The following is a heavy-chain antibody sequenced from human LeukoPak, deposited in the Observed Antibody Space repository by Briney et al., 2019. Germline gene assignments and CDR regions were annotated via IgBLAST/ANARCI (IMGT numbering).Heavy chain of an antibody. V-gene: IGHV3-30*02. CDR3: GRSIDY. CDR1: RFTFSSSG. J-gene: IGHJ4*02. CDR2: IRYDGSTK. Sequence: GGSLRLSCAASRFTFSSSGLHWVRQAPGKGLEWVAFIRYDGSTKNYGDSVKGRFTISRDDSKNTLYLQMNSLRAEDTAVYYCGRSIDYWGQGTLVTVSS.